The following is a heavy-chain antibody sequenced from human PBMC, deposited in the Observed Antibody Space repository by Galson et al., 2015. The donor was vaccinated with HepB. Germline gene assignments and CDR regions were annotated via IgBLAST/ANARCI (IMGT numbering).Heavy chain of an antibody. V-gene: IGHV1-3*01. CDR1: GYTFTTFA. CDR2: MNAGTGNT. D-gene: IGHD3-10*01. CDR3: ARDAQLLAIDAFDL. J-gene: IGHJ3*01. Sequence: SVKVSCKASGYTFTTFALHWVRQAPGQRLEWMGWMNAGTGNTGNSQKFQGRVTITRETSASTAYLELSSLTSEDTAVYYCARDAQLLAIDAFDLWGQGTMVTVAS.